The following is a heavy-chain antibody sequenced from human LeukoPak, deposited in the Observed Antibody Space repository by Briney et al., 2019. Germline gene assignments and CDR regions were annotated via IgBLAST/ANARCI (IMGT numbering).Heavy chain of an antibody. CDR1: GFTFDDYA. CDR2: ISWNSGSI. J-gene: IGHJ3*02. V-gene: IGHV3-9*01. Sequence: SLRLSCAASGFTFDDYAMHWVRQAPGKGLEWVSGISWNSGSIGYADSVKGRFTISRDNAKNSPYLQMNSLRAEDTALYYCAKDGGAPHDAFDIWGQGTMVTVSS. CDR3: AKDGGAPHDAFDI. D-gene: IGHD3-10*01.